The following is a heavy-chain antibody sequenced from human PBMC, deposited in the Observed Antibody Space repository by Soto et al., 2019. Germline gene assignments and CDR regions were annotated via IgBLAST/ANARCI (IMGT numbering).Heavy chain of an antibody. CDR3: ARANIVVFYGMDV. Sequence: LRLSCAASVFSFSNYGMHWVRQAPGKGLEWVAIIWYDGSNEYYADSVKGRFTISRENSKTTLNLQMNSLRVEDTAVYYCARANIVVFYGMDVSGQWTTVAVSS. J-gene: IGHJ6*02. V-gene: IGHV3-33*01. D-gene: IGHD2-2*01. CDR2: IWYDGSNE. CDR1: VFSFSNYG.